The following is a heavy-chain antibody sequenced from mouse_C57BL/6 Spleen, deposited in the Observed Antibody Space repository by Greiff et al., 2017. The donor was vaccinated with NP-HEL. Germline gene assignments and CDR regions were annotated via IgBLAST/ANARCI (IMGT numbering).Heavy chain of an antibody. CDR3: ARDQDLYYGNYYYFDY. V-gene: IGHV5-4*01. J-gene: IGHJ2*01. CDR2: ISDGGSYT. CDR1: GFTFSSYA. D-gene: IGHD2-1*01. Sequence: EVQGVESGGGLVKPGGSLKLSCAASGFTFSSYAMSWVRQTPEKRLEWVATISDGGSYTYYPDNVKGRFTISRDNAKNNLYLQMSHLKSEDTAMYYCARDQDLYYGNYYYFDYWGQGTTLTVSS.